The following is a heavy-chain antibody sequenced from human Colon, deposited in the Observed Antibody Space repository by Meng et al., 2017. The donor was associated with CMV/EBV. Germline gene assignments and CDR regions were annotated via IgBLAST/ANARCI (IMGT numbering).Heavy chain of an antibody. J-gene: IGHJ3*02. CDR2: IIPIFGTA. D-gene: IGHD1-26*01. CDR1: GYTFSSYA. V-gene: IGHV1-69*05. CDR3: ARVGGIVGATNYAFDI. Sequence: SVKVSCKASGYTFSSYAISWVRQAPGQGLEWMGGIIPIFGTANYAQKFQGRVTITTDESTSTAYMELSSLRSEDTAVYYCARVGGIVGATNYAFDIWGQGTMVTVSS.